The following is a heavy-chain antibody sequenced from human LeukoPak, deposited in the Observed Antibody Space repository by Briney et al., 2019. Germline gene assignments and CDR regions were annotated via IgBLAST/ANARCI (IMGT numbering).Heavy chain of an antibody. Sequence: GGSLRLSCEASGFSFSAAWRTWVRQAPGKGLEWVATIKNDGSDKYYVDSVKGRFTLSRDNAKNSVYLQMNSLRVEDTAVYYCVNLGYSNGGQGTLVTASS. V-gene: IGHV3-7*01. D-gene: IGHD5-12*01. J-gene: IGHJ4*02. CDR1: GFSFSAAW. CDR3: VNLGYSN. CDR2: IKNDGSDK.